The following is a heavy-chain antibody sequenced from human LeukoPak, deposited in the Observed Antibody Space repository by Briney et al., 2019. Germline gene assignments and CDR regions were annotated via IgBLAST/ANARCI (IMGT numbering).Heavy chain of an antibody. J-gene: IGHJ4*02. CDR1: GGTFSSYA. V-gene: IGHV1-69*05. D-gene: IGHD5-18*01. CDR2: IIPIFGTA. CDR3: ARDLGGYSYGTDY. Sequence: ASVKVSCKASGGTFSSYAISWVRQAPGQGIEWVGRIIPIFGTANYAQKFQGRVTITTDESTSTAYMELSSLRSEDTAVYYCARDLGGYSYGTDYWGQGTLVTVSS.